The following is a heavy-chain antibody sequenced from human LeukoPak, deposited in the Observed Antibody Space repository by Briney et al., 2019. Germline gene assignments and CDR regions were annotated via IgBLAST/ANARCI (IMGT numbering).Heavy chain of an antibody. CDR2: IYYSGST. CDR3: ASSKYQLLAALFDY. V-gene: IGHV4-59*01. CDR1: GGSISSYY. Sequence: SETLSLTCTVSGGSISSYYWSWIRQPPGKGLEWIGYIYYSGSTNYNPSLKSRVTISVDTSKNQFSLKLSSVTAADTAVYYCASSKYQLLAALFDYWGRGTLVTVSS. D-gene: IGHD2-2*01. J-gene: IGHJ4*02.